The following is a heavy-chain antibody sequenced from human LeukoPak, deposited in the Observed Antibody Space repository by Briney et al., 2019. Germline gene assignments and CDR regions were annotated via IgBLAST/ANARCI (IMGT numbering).Heavy chain of an antibody. CDR3: ARDRLHYGEYEKTFDY. D-gene: IGHD4-17*01. J-gene: IGHJ4*02. V-gene: IGHV3-48*01. Sequence: GGSLRLSCAASGFTFSSYSMNWARQALGKGLEWVSYISYSSSTIYYADSVKGRFTISRDNAKNSLYLQMDSLRAEDTAVYYCARDRLHYGEYEKTFDYWGQGTLVTVSS. CDR1: GFTFSSYS. CDR2: ISYSSSTI.